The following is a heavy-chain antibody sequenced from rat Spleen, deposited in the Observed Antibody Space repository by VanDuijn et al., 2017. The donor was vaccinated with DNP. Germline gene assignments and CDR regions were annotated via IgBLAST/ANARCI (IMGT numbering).Heavy chain of an antibody. J-gene: IGHJ2*01. CDR3: ARWSRYFDY. CDR1: GYSITSSYR. Sequence: EVQLQESGPGLVKPSQSLSLTCSVTGYSITSSYRWNWIRKFPGHKLEWMGFINSGSTNYNPSLKSRFSITRDTSKNQFFLQLNSVTTEDTATYYCARWSRYFDYWGQGVMVTVSS. CDR2: INSGST. V-gene: IGHV3-3*01.